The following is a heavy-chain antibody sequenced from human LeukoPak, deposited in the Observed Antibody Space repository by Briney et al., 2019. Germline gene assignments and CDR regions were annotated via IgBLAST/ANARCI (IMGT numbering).Heavy chain of an antibody. D-gene: IGHD3-22*01. V-gene: IGHV4-61*02. CDR3: ARYGSGYTNYFDP. Sequence: NPSETLSHTCTVSGGSITSGSYYWSWVRQTAGKGLEWIGRIFTTGSTNFNPSLESRVTISVDTSKNQFSLKLSSVTAADTAVYYCARYGSGYTNYFDPWGRGTLVTVSS. CDR2: IFTTGST. CDR1: GGSITSGSYY. J-gene: IGHJ5*02.